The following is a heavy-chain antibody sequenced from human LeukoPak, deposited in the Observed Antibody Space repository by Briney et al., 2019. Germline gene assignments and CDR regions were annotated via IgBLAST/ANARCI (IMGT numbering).Heavy chain of an antibody. Sequence: RGSLRLSCAASGFTFSTFSMNWVRQAPGKGLDWVSSISFSSTYIYYADSVKGRFTISRDNAKNSLYLQMNSLRAEDTALYYCARGLLWFGEQNENGYYMDVWGKGTTVTVSS. D-gene: IGHD3-10*01. V-gene: IGHV3-21*01. CDR3: ARGLLWFGEQNENGYYMDV. CDR2: ISFSSTYI. CDR1: GFTFSTFS. J-gene: IGHJ6*03.